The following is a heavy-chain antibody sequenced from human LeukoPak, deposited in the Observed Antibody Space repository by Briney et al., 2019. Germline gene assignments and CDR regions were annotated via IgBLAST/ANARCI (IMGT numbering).Heavy chain of an antibody. CDR1: GGSFSGYY. V-gene: IGHV4-34*01. CDR3: ARGRIAARPGRAFDI. D-gene: IGHD6-6*01. J-gene: IGHJ3*02. Sequence: KPSETLSLTCAVYGGSFSGYYWSWIRQPPGKWLEWIGEINHSGSTNYNPSLKSRVTISVDTSKNQFSLKLSSVTAADTAVYYCARGRIAARPGRAFDIWGQGTMVTVSS. CDR2: INHSGST.